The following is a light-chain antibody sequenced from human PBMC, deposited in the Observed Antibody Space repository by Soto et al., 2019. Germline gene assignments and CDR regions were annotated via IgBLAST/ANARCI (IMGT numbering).Light chain of an antibody. CDR1: QSVSSSY. CDR2: GAS. CDR3: HKYGSSPT. Sequence: EIVLTQSPGTLSLSPGERATLSCRASQSVSSSYLAWYQQKPGQAPRLLIYGASSRATGIPDRFSGSGSGTDFTLTISRLEPEDFAVYYCHKYGSSPTFGGGTKVEIK. J-gene: IGKJ4*01. V-gene: IGKV3-20*01.